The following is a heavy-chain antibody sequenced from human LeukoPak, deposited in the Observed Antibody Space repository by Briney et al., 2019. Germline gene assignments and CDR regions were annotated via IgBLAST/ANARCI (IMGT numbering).Heavy chain of an antibody. Sequence: GGSLRLSCAASGFTFSSYWMNWVRRAPGKGLEWVANIKQDGSVKYYVDSVKGRFTISRDNAKNSCYLQMNSLRAEDMAVYYCVRAMDVWGQGTTVTVSS. CDR1: GFTFSSYW. J-gene: IGHJ6*02. CDR2: IKQDGSVK. V-gene: IGHV3-7*01. CDR3: VRAMDV.